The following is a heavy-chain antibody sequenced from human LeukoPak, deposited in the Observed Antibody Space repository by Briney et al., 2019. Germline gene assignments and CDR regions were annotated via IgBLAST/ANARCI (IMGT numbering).Heavy chain of an antibody. CDR3: AKDRDFDWLLSFDY. CDR2: ISGSGGST. Sequence: GGSLRLSCAASGFTFSSYAMSWVRQAPGKGLEWVSAISGSGGSTYYADSVKGRFTISRDNSKNTLYLQMNSLRADDTAVYYCAKDRDFDWLLSFDYWGQGTLVTVSS. J-gene: IGHJ4*02. D-gene: IGHD3-9*01. V-gene: IGHV3-23*01. CDR1: GFTFSSYA.